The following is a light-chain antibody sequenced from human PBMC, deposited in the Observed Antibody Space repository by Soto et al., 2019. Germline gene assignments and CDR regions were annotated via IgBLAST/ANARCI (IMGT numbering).Light chain of an antibody. CDR3: ETWDSNTRV. V-gene: IGLV4-60*02. CDR2: LEGSGSY. Sequence: QPVLTQSSSASASLGSSVRLTGTLSSGHSSYSIAWHQQQPGKAPRYLMKLEGSGSYNKGSGVPDRFSGSSSGADRYLTISNLQFEDEADYYCETWDSNTRVFGGGTKLTVL. CDR1: SGHSSYS. J-gene: IGLJ3*02.